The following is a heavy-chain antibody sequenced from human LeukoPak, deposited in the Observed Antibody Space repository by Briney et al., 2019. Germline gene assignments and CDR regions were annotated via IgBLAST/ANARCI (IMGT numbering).Heavy chain of an antibody. D-gene: IGHD3-10*01. CDR1: GFSLSAYW. V-gene: IGHV3-7*01. CDR3: ARVLLGSWDWFDP. CDR2: INRDGSQK. Sequence: PGGSLRLSCAASGFSLSAYWMTWVRQAPGKGLEWVANINRDGSQKNHVDSVKGRFTISRDNAKNTLYLQMNSLRAEDTAVYYCARVLLGSWDWFDPWGQGTLVTVSS. J-gene: IGHJ5*02.